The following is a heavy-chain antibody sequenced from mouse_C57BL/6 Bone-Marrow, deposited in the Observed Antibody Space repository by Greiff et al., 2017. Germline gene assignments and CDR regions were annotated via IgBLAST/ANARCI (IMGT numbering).Heavy chain of an antibody. CDR2: ISYSGST. CDR3: ARHSNYPYYAMDY. CDR1: GYSITSDY. D-gene: IGHD2-5*01. J-gene: IGHJ4*01. Sequence: EVKLMESGPGLAKPSQTLSLTCSVTGYSITSDYWNWIRKFPGNKLEYMGYISYSGSTYYNPSLKSRISITRDTSKNQYYLQLNSVTTEDTATYYCARHSNYPYYAMDYWGQGTSVTVSS. V-gene: IGHV3-8*01.